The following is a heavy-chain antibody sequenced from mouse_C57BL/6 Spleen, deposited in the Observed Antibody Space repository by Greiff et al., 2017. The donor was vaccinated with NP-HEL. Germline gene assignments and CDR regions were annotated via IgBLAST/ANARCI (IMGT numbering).Heavy chain of an antibody. J-gene: IGHJ2*01. D-gene: IGHD2-4*01. Sequence: QVQLQQPGAELVKPGASVKLSCKASGYTFTSYWMHWVKQRPGQGLEWIGMIHPNSGSTNYNEKFKSKATLTVDKSSSTAYMQLSSLTSEDSAVYYCARKEDYDGFDYWGQGTTLTVSS. CDR1: GYTFTSYW. CDR3: ARKEDYDGFDY. V-gene: IGHV1-64*01. CDR2: IHPNSGST.